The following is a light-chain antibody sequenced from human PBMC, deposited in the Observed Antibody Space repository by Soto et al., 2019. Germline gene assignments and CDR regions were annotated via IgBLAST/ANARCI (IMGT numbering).Light chain of an antibody. CDR1: SSDVGGYNY. CDR3: CSSAGSYTAV. Sequence: QSALTQPRSVSGSPGQSVTISCTGTSSDVGGYNYVSWYQQHPGKAPKLMIYDVSKRPSGVPDRFSGSKSGNTASLTISVLQAEDEAHYYCCSSAGSYTAVFGGGTKLTVL. J-gene: IGLJ3*02. V-gene: IGLV2-11*01. CDR2: DVS.